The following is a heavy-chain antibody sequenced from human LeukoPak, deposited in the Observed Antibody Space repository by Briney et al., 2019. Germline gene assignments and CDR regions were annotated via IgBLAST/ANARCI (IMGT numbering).Heavy chain of an antibody. D-gene: IGHD1-26*01. CDR1: GFTFSSYS. CDR3: ARDREWELLLPNAFDI. J-gene: IGHJ3*02. V-gene: IGHV3-21*01. Sequence: PGGSLRLSCAASGFTFSSYSMNWVRQAPGKGLEWVSSISSSSSYIYYADSVKGRFTISRDNAKNSLYLQMNSLRAEDTAVYYCARDREWELLLPNAFDIWGQGTMVTVSS. CDR2: ISSSSSYI.